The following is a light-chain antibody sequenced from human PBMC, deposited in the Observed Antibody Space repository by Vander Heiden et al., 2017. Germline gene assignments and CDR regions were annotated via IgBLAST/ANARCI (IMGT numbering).Light chain of an antibody. V-gene: IGKV4-1*01. CDR3: HQYYTTPYT. J-gene: IGKJ2*01. Sequence: DIVMTQSPDSLAVSLGESATINCKSSQSGLATSNNKNYLGWYQQKPRQPPRLLIYWASTRECGVPDRFSGSGSGTDFTLTISSLQADDVALYYCHQYYTTPYTFGQGTKLEIK. CDR2: WAS. CDR1: QSGLATSNNKNY.